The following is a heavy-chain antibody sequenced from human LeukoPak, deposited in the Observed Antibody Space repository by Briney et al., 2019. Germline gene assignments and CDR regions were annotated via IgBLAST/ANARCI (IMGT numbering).Heavy chain of an antibody. Sequence: GASVTLSCKASGYTFTDHYMHWVRQAPGQGPEWMGVIHPSGGSSTSAQNFQGRVTMTTDTSTSTVYVELRSLNSDDTAVYFCARATLDAAMVYWYFDLWGRGTLVTVSS. V-gene: IGHV1-46*01. J-gene: IGHJ2*01. CDR3: ARATLDAAMVYWYFDL. CDR2: IHPSGGSS. CDR1: GYTFTDHY. D-gene: IGHD5-18*01.